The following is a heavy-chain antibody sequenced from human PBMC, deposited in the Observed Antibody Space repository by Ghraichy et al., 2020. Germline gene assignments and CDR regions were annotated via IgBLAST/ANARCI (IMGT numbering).Heavy chain of an antibody. CDR2: INHSGST. D-gene: IGHD3-3*01. Sequence: SETLSLTCAVYGGSFSGYYWSWIRQPPGKGLEWIGEINHSGSTNYNPSLKSRVTISVDTSKNQFSLKLSSVTAADTAVYYCARANYDFWSGYTDYWGQGTLVTVSS. CDR3: ARANYDFWSGYTDY. CDR1: GGSFSGYY. V-gene: IGHV4-34*01. J-gene: IGHJ4*02.